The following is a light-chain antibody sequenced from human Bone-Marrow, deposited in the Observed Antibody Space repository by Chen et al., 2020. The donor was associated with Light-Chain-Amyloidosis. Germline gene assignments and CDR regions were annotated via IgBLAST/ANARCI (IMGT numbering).Light chain of an antibody. J-gene: IGLJ1*01. CDR1: SGDVGAYHY. CDR3: NSYTTSDTYV. CDR2: DVS. Sequence: QSALTQPASVPGSPGQSITISCPGTSGDVGAYHYVSWYQQHPGKAPKLLIYDVSKRPSGVSNRFSGSKYGNTASLTISGLQAEYEADYYCNSYTTSDTYVFGTGTEVTVL. V-gene: IGLV2-14*03.